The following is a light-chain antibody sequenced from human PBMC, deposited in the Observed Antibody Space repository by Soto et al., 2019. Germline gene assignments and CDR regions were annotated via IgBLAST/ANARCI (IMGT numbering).Light chain of an antibody. Sequence: DITMTQSPSSLSASVGDRVTITCRASQSISDYLNWYHQRAGKAPKLLIYSASSLQSGVPPRFSGSGSVTDFTLTVSSQQPEDYANYYCQQSYTTPWTFGPGTKVEIK. CDR3: QQSYTTPWT. CDR1: QSISDY. J-gene: IGKJ1*01. CDR2: SAS. V-gene: IGKV1-39*01.